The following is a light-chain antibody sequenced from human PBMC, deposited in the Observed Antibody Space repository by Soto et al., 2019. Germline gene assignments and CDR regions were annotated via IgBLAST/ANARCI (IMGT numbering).Light chain of an antibody. V-gene: IGKV3-11*01. CDR3: TQRSTWLWT. CDR1: QSVSSY. J-gene: IGKJ1*01. CDR2: DAS. Sequence: IVLTQSPATLSLSPGARATLSCRAGQSVSSYLAWYQQKPGQAPRLLIYDASNRATGIPARFSGSGSGTDFTLTISSLEPEDFAVYYSTQRSTWLWTSGHGTNVEIK.